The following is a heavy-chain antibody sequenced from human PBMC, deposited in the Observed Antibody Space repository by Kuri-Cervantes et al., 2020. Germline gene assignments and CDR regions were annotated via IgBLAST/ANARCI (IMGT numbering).Heavy chain of an antibody. V-gene: IGHV3-53*01. CDR3: ARSPGSGGYYVSGYYYYYMDV. CDR1: GFTVLSND. D-gene: IGHD3-10*01. J-gene: IGHJ6*03. Sequence: GESLKISCAASGFTVLSNDMMWVRQAPGKGLEWVSVIYSDGGTYDADSAKGRFTISRDNAKNSLYLQMNSLRAEDTAVYYCARSPGSGGYYVSGYYYYYMDVWGKGTTVTVSS. CDR2: IYSDGGT.